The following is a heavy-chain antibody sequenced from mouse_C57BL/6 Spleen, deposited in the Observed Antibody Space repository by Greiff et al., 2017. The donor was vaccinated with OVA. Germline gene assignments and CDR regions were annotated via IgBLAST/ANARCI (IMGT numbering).Heavy chain of an antibody. CDR2: IYPRSGNT. D-gene: IGHD1-1*01. CDR1: GYTFTSYG. Sequence: VHLVESGAELARPGASVKLSCKASGYTFTSYGISWVKQRTGQGLEWIGEIYPRSGNTYYNEKFKGKATLTADKSSSTAYMELRSLTSEDSAVYFCAITTVVAGDYWGQGTTLTVSS. V-gene: IGHV1-81*01. CDR3: AITTVVAGDY. J-gene: IGHJ2*01.